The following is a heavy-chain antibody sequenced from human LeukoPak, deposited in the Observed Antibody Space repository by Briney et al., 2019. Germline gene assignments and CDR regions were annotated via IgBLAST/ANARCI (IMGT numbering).Heavy chain of an antibody. D-gene: IGHD5-18*01. CDR3: AKDTAMGDYYYYYMDV. CDR1: GGSISSSSYY. Sequence: LSLTCTVSGGSISSSSYYWGWIRQAPGKGLEWVSYISSSGSTIYYADSVKGRFTISRDNAKNSLYLQMNSLRAEDTALYYCAKDTAMGDYYYYYMDVWGKGTTVTISS. CDR2: ISSSGSTI. V-gene: IGHV3-11*01. J-gene: IGHJ6*03.